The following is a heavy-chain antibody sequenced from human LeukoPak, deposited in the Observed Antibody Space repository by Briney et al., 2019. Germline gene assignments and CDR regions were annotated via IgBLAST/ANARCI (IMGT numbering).Heavy chain of an antibody. CDR1: GFTFNTYW. CDR2: IGQYGREK. Sequence: GGSLRLSCAASGFTFNTYWMPWLRQAPGKGLEWVANIGQYGREKYHVDSVKGRFTISRDNAKNSLYLQMNSLRVEDTAVYYCAREVAVGIGAYNYWGQRIMVTVSS. D-gene: IGHD6-13*01. CDR3: AREVAVGIGAYNY. J-gene: IGHJ4*02. V-gene: IGHV3-7*01.